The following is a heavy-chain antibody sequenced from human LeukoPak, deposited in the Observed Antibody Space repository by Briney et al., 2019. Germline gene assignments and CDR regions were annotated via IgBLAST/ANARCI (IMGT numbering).Heavy chain of an antibody. V-gene: IGHV4-39*07. CDR3: ARDSSSWYAEYFQH. Sequence: SETLSLTCTVSGGSISTSTYYWGWIRQPPGKGLEWIGSIYYSGHTYYNPSLKSRVTISVDTSKNQFSLKLSSVTAADTAVYYCARDSSSWYAEYFQHWGQGTLVTVSS. D-gene: IGHD6-13*01. J-gene: IGHJ1*01. CDR2: IYYSGHT. CDR1: GGSISTSTYY.